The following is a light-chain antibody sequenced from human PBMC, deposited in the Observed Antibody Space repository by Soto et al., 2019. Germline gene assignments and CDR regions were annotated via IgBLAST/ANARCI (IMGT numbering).Light chain of an antibody. CDR1: QSISSY. CDR2: AAS. CDR3: QQSYSTPRA. V-gene: IGKV1-39*01. Sequence: DIQMSQSPSSLSASVEDRVTITCRASQSISSYLNWYRQKPGKAPKLLIYAASSLQSGVPSRFSGSGSGTDFTLTISSLQPEDFATYYCQQSYSTPRAFGGGTRLEI. J-gene: IGKJ5*01.